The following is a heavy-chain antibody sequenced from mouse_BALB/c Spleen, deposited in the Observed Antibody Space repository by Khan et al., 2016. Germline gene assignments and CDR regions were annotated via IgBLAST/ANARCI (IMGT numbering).Heavy chain of an antibody. V-gene: IGHV1-52*01. CDR3: AKESKAFDS. J-gene: IGHJ2*01. D-gene: IGHD6-2*01. CDR1: GHPFTSYW. Sequence: QVQLQQPGAELVRPGASVKLSCKASGHPFTSYWMNWVKQRPEQGLEWIGRIDPYDSETHYDQKFKDKAILTVDKSSSTAYMQLSSLTSKDSAAYYCAKESKAFDSWGQGTTLTVSS. CDR2: IDPYDSET.